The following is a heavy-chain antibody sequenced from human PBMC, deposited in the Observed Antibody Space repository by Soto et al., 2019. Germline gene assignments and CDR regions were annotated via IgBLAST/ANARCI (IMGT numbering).Heavy chain of an antibody. V-gene: IGHV4-34*01. CDR2: INHSGST. CDR1: GGSFSGYY. CDR3: ARGKVLRFSEWFDEGMDV. Sequence: SETLSLTCAVYGGSFSGYYWSWIRQPPGKGLEWIGEINHSGSTAYNPSLKSRVTISVDTSKNKFSLKLSSVNNADTAVYYCARGKVLRFSEWFDEGMDVWGQGTTVTVSS. D-gene: IGHD3-3*01. J-gene: IGHJ6*02.